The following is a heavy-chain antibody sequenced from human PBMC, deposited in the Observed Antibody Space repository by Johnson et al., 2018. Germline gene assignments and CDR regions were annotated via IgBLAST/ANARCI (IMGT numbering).Heavy chain of an antibody. CDR1: GFTFSDRY. CDR3: AQDQHTTWVAYLQH. V-gene: IGHV3-72*01. CDR2: VRDKSNSYRT. Sequence: EVRLWEYGGGFVQPGGSLRLSCATSGFTFSDRYVDWVRQAPGKGLQWVARVRDKSNSYRTEYAASVKGRFTISRDDSKSSLYLQMNSLKTEDTAVYYCAQDQHTTWVAYLQHWGQGTLVTVSS. J-gene: IGHJ1*01. D-gene: IGHD1-14*01.